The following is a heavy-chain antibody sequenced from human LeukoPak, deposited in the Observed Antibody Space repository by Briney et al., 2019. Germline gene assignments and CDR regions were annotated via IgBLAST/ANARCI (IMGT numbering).Heavy chain of an antibody. CDR2: IYYSGST. D-gene: IGHD5-24*01. CDR1: GGSISSGDYY. V-gene: IGHV4-30-4*01. J-gene: IGHJ5*02. Sequence: SETLSLTCTVSGGSISSGDYYWSWIRQPPGKGLEWIGYIYYSGSTYYNPSLKGRVTISVDTSKNQFSLKLSSVTAADTAVYYCARERRDGYNLYCFDPWGQGTLVTVSS. CDR3: ARERRDGYNLYCFDP.